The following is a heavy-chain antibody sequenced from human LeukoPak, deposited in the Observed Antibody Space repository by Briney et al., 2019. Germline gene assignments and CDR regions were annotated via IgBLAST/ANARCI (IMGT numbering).Heavy chain of an antibody. CDR2: IYYSGST. V-gene: IGHV4-59*08. CDR3: ARRGGRGYDLPSKYYFDY. D-gene: IGHD5-12*01. Sequence: SETLSLTCTVSGGSIRSYYWSWIRRPPGKGLEWIGYIYYSGSTNYNPSLKSRVTISVDTSRNQFSLKLSSVTAADTAVYYCARRGGRGYDLPSKYYFDYWGQGTLVTVSS. CDR1: GGSIRSYY. J-gene: IGHJ4*02.